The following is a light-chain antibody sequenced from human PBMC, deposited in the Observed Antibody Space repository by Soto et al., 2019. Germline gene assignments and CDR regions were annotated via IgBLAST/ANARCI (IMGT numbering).Light chain of an antibody. Sequence: EMVMTQSPATLSVSPGERATLSCRASQSVSSNLAWYQQKPGQAPRLLIYGASTRATGIPARFSGSGSGTEFTLTISSLQSEDFAVYYWQQYNNWPLSLGQGTKV. CDR2: GAS. V-gene: IGKV3-15*01. CDR1: QSVSSN. J-gene: IGKJ1*01. CDR3: QQYNNWPLS.